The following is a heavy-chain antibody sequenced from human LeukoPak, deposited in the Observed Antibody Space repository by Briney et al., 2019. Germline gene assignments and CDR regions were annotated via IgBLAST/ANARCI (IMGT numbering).Heavy chain of an antibody. CDR1: GFIFSSFG. D-gene: IGHD3-22*01. Sequence: PGGSLRLSCSASGFIFSSFGWHWVRQAPGKGLEYVSAISSNGGRTYYADSVKGRFTISRDNSKSTLYLQMSSLRAEDTAVYYCVKDRVHDSSSYYGYGYWGQGTLVTVSS. V-gene: IGHV3-64D*09. J-gene: IGHJ4*02. CDR2: ISSNGGRT. CDR3: VKDRVHDSSSYYGYGY.